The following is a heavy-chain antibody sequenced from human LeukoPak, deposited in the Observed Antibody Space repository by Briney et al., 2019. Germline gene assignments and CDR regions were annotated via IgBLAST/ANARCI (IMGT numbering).Heavy chain of an antibody. CDR2: VTGSGETT. D-gene: IGHD1-26*01. Sequence: TGGSLRLSCVASGFRFSRPCMSWGRHAAGKGLEWVSVVTGSGETTYYADSVTGRFTLSRDNPKRTLYLQLSTLRDDDTPVYYCARSPSIGLPVFDLWGQVTRVTVSS. CDR1: GFRFSRPC. CDR3: ARSPSIGLPVFDL. V-gene: IGHV3-23*01. J-gene: IGHJ3*01.